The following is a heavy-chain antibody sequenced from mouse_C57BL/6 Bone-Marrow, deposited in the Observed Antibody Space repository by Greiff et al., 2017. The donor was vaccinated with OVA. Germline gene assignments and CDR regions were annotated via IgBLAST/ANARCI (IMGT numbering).Heavy chain of an antibody. J-gene: IGHJ3*01. CDR1: GFTFSDYY. D-gene: IGHD2-5*01. V-gene: IGHV5-12*01. CDR3: ARQAYYSNSWFAY. Sequence: EVQGVESGGGLVQPGGSLKLSCAASGFTFSDYYMYWVRQTPEKRLEWVAYISNGGGSTYYPDTVKGRFTISRDNAKNTLYLQMSRLKSEDTAMYYCARQAYYSNSWFAYWGQGTLVTVSA. CDR2: ISNGGGST.